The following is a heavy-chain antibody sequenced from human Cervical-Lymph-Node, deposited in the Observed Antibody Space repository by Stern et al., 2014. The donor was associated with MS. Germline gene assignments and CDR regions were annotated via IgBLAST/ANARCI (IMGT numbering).Heavy chain of an antibody. CDR1: GGSISSYY. Sequence: QLQLQESGPGLVKPSETLSLTCTVSGGSISSYYWSWIRQPPGKGLEWIGYIYYSGSTNYNPSLKSRVTISVDTSKNQFSLKLSSVTAADTAVYYCARENEYSYGYGTWDYWGQGTLVTVSS. CDR2: IYYSGST. J-gene: IGHJ4*02. D-gene: IGHD5-18*01. CDR3: ARENEYSYGYGTWDY. V-gene: IGHV4-59*01.